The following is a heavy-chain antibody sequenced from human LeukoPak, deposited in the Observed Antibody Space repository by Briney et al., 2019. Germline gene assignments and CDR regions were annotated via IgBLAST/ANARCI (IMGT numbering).Heavy chain of an antibody. V-gene: IGHV4-31*03. J-gene: IGHJ4*02. CDR2: IYYSGST. D-gene: IGHD4-17*01. CDR1: GGSISSGSYY. Sequence: PSETLSLTCTVSGGSISSGSYYWSWIRQHPGKGLEWIGYIYYSGSTYYNPSLKSRVTISLDTSKNQFSLRLSSVTAADTAVYYRARSVFGDYYFDYWGQGTLVTVSS. CDR3: ARSVFGDYYFDY.